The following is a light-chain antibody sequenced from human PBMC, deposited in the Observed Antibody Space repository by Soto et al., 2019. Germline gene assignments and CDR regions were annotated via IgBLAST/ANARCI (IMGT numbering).Light chain of an antibody. CDR2: GAS. Sequence: EIVMTQSPATLSVSPGERATLSCRASQSINSNLVWYQQKPGQAPRLLIFGASTRATGIPARFSGGGSGTEFTLTISSLQSEDFAVYYCQQYNAWPPLTFGGGTKVGIK. CDR1: QSINSN. V-gene: IGKV3-15*01. J-gene: IGKJ4*01. CDR3: QQYNAWPPLT.